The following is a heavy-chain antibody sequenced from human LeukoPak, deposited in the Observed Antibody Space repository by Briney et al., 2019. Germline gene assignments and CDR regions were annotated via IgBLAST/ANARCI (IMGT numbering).Heavy chain of an antibody. Sequence: GASVKVSCKASGYTFTSYDINWVRQATGQGLEWMGWMNPNSGNTGYAQKFQGRVTMTRNTSISTAYTELSSLRSEDTAVYYCARSYIAVAGTVDYWGQGTLVTVSS. D-gene: IGHD6-19*01. CDR1: GYTFTSYD. J-gene: IGHJ4*02. CDR3: ARSYIAVAGTVDY. V-gene: IGHV1-8*01. CDR2: MNPNSGNT.